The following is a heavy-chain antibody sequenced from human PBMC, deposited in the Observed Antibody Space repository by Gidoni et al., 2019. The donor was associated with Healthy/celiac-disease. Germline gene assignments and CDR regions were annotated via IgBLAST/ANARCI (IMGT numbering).Heavy chain of an antibody. CDR1: GYSISSGYY. CDR2: IYHSGST. V-gene: IGHV4-38-2*02. CDR3: ARDLGGDYVSNTWYFDY. Sequence: QVQLQESGPGLVKPSETLSLTCAVSGYSISSGYYWGWIRQPPGKGLEWIGSIYHSGSTYYNPSLKSRVTISVDTSKNQFSLKLSSVTAADTAVYYCARDLGGDYVSNTWYFDYWGQGTLVTVSS. J-gene: IGHJ4*02. D-gene: IGHD4-17*01.